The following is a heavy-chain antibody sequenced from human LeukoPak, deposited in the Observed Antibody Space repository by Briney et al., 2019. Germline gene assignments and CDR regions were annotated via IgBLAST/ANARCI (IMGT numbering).Heavy chain of an antibody. CDR2: IYYSGST. CDR3: ARGGNCSGGTCYSDRGWFDP. V-gene: IGHV4-39*07. CDR1: GGSISSSRYY. D-gene: IGHD2-15*01. J-gene: IGHJ5*02. Sequence: SETLSLTCSVSGGSISSSRYYWGWIRQPPGKGLEWIGSIYYSGSTYYNPSLKSRVTISVDTSKNQFSLKLSSVTAADTAVYYCARGGNCSGGTCYSDRGWFDPWGQGTRVTVSS.